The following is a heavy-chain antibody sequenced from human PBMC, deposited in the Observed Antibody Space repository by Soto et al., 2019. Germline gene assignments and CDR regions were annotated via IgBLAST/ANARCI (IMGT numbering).Heavy chain of an antibody. D-gene: IGHD2-15*01. CDR3: ARAGGYCSGGSCYSFDY. V-gene: IGHV4-61*01. Sequence: PSETLSLTCTVSGGSVSSGSYYWSWIRQPPGKGLEWIGHIYYSGSTNYNPSLKSRVTISVDTSKNQFSLKLSSVTAADTAVYYCARAGGYCSGGSCYSFDYWGQGTLVTVSS. CDR2: IYYSGST. CDR1: GGSVSSGSYY. J-gene: IGHJ4*02.